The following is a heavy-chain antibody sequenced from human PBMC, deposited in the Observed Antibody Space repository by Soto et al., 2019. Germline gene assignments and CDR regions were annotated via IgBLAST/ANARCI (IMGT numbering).Heavy chain of an antibody. Sequence: SETLSLTCTVSGGPISRYYWSWIRQPPGKGLEWIGYMYNTGSTVYNPPFKSRVTISVDTSKNQFSLKLNSVTAADTAVYYCARDLWGYCGTDCYPMDVWGQGTTVTVSS. J-gene: IGHJ6*02. D-gene: IGHD2-21*02. CDR1: GGPISRYY. CDR2: MYNTGST. CDR3: ARDLWGYCGTDCYPMDV. V-gene: IGHV4-59*01.